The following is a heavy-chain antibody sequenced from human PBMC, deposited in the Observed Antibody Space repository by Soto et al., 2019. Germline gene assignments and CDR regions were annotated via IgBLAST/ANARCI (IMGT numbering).Heavy chain of an antibody. D-gene: IGHD3-3*01. Sequence: RXPXGKGLEWIGEIYHSGRTTYNPSLKSRVTISVDKSNNQFSLKLSSLTAADTAVYYCSRKYQVGVVINYYYYYGMDVWGQGTTVTVSS. CDR2: IYHSGRT. J-gene: IGHJ6*02. V-gene: IGHV4-4*02. CDR3: SRKYQVGVVINYYYYYGMDV.